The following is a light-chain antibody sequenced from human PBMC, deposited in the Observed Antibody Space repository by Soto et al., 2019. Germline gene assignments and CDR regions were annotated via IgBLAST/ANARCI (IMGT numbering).Light chain of an antibody. CDR1: QSVSGW. V-gene: IGKV1-5*01. Sequence: DIQMTQSPSTLSASVGDTVTVTCRASQSVSGWLAWYQQKPGEAPKLLVHGASMRAAGVPARFTGSGSGTDFTLTISGLQSDDFAVYYCQQYYNWPPYTFGQGTKLQIE. J-gene: IGKJ2*01. CDR2: GAS. CDR3: QQYYNWPPYT.